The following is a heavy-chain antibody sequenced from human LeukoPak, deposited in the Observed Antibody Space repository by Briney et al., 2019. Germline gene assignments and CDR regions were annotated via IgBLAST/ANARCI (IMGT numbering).Heavy chain of an antibody. CDR3: ARSDGAGSYYYFDY. CDR2: IYYSGST. D-gene: IGHD3-10*01. J-gene: IGHJ4*02. Sequence: SETLSLTCTVSGGSISGYYWSWIRQPPGKRLGWIGYIYYSGSTNYNPSLKSRLTISVDTSKNHFSLKLSSVTAADTAVYYCARSDGAGSYYYFDYWGQGTLVTVSS. V-gene: IGHV4-59*01. CDR1: GGSISGYY.